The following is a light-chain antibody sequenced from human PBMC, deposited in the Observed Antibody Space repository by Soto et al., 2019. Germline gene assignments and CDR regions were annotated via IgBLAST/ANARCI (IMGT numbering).Light chain of an antibody. CDR2: WAS. CDR1: QSVLYSSNNKNY. Sequence: DIVMTQSPDSLAVSLGERATINCKSSQSVLYSSNNKNYLAWYQQKPGQPPKLLIYWASTRESGVPDRFSGSGSGTDFPLTISSLQAEDVAVYYCQQYYSTSYTFGQGTKLEI. V-gene: IGKV4-1*01. J-gene: IGKJ2*01. CDR3: QQYYSTSYT.